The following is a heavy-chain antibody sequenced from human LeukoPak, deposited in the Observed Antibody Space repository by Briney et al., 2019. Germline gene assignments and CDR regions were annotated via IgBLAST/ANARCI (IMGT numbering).Heavy chain of an antibody. Sequence: VKFSCKASGYTFSGYYMHWVRQTPGQGLEWMAWIYPNSGGSKYAQKSQGRVTVTRDTSIRTAYMQLSRLKSDDTAVYYCATGRGYSYGFDSWGDGTMGTVSS. CDR2: IYPNSGGS. J-gene: IGHJ4*01. D-gene: IGHD5-18*01. CDR3: ATGRGYSYGFDS. V-gene: IGHV1-2*02. CDR1: GYTFSGYY.